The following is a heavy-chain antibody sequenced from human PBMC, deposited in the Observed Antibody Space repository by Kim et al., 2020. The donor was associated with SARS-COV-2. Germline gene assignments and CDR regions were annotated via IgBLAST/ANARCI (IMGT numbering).Heavy chain of an antibody. D-gene: IGHD2-2*03. CDR3: ASGFGVSYGMDV. J-gene: IGHJ6*02. Sequence: YDDSVRGRFTISRDTSKNPLNLQMNSLRVEDTAMYYCASGFGVSYGMDVWGQGTTVTVSS. V-gene: IGHV3-66*01.